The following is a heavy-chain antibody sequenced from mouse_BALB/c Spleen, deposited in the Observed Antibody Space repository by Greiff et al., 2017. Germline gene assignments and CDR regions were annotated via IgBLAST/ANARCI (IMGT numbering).Heavy chain of an antibody. CDR1: GFTFSSFG. V-gene: IGHV5-17*02. D-gene: IGHD1-1*01. CDR2: IISGSSTI. CDR3: ARSPLLRSVAYYYAMDY. J-gene: IGHJ4*01. Sequence: EVQLVESGGGLVQPGGSRKLSCAASGFTFSSFGMHWVRQAPEKGLEWVAYIISGSSTIYYADTVKGRFTISRDNPKNTLFLQMTSLRSEDTAMEYCARSPLLRSVAYYYAMDYWGQGTSVTVSS.